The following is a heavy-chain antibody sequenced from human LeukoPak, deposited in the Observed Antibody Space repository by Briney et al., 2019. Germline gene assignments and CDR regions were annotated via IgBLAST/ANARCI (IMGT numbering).Heavy chain of an antibody. V-gene: IGHV1-69*13. CDR3: ASPTDGDYVC. CDR1: GYTFTSSG. CDR2: IIPIFGTA. D-gene: IGHD4-17*01. J-gene: IGHJ4*02. Sequence: SVKVSCKASGYTFTSSGVSWVRQAPGQGLEWMGGIIPIFGTANYAQKFQGRVTITADESTSTAYMELSSLRSEDTAVYYCASPTDGDYVCWGQGTLVTVSS.